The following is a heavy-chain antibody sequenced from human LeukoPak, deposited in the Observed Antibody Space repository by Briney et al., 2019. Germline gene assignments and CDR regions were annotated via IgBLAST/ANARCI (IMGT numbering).Heavy chain of an antibody. CDR3: ATNTGFDD. CDR1: GFTFSSYA. Sequence: PGGSLRLSCAASGFTFSSYAMSWVRQAPGKGLEWVSTVGQNGRNTFYADSVKGRFTISRDRTTLFLQMNSLRAEDTAVYYCATNTGFDDWGQGTLVTVSS. CDR2: VGQNGRNT. V-gene: IGHV3-23*01. J-gene: IGHJ4*02.